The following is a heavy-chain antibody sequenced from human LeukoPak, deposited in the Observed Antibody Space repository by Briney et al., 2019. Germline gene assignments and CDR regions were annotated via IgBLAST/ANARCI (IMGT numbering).Heavy chain of an antibody. V-gene: IGHV4-59*12. CDR3: ARDNDYHDSSGYYSLRAFDT. Sequence: KPSETLSLTCTVSGGSISSYYWSWIRQPPGKGLEWIGYIYYSGRTSYNPSLKSRVTISVDTSKNQFSLKLISVTAADTAVYYCARDNDYHDSSGYYSLRAFDTWGQGTMVTVSS. CDR1: GGSISSYY. J-gene: IGHJ3*02. CDR2: IYYSGRT. D-gene: IGHD3-22*01.